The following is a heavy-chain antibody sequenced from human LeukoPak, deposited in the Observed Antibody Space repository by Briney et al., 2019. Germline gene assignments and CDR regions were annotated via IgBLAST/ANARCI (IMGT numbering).Heavy chain of an antibody. J-gene: IGHJ4*02. Sequence: AGGSLRLPCAASGFTVSSNYMSWVRQAPGKGLEWVSVIYSGGNTYYADSVKGRFTISRDNSKNTLYLQMNSLRAEDTAVYYCASPNSGSYYGQMDYWGQGTLVTVSS. CDR1: GFTVSSNY. CDR3: ASPNSGSYYGQMDY. V-gene: IGHV3-66*01. CDR2: IYSGGNT. D-gene: IGHD1-26*01.